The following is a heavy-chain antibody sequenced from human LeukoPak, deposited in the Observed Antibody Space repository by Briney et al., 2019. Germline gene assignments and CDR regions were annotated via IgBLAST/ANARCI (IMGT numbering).Heavy chain of an antibody. J-gene: IGHJ6*03. CDR2: IYYSGTT. CDR1: GGTISTYY. D-gene: IGHD3-22*01. V-gene: IGHV4-59*01. Sequence: SETLSLTCTVSGGTISTYYWSWIRQPPGKGLEWIGYIYYSGTTNYNPSLKSRVTISVDTSKNQFSLKLSSVTAADTAVYYCARDRYYYDSSGYYYMDVWGKGTTVTVSS. CDR3: ARDRYYYDSSGYYYMDV.